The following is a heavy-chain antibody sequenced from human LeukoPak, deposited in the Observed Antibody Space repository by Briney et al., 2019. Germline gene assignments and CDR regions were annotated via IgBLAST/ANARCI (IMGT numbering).Heavy chain of an antibody. Sequence: SVKVSCKASGGTFSSYGISWVRQAPGQGLEWMGGIIPIFGTANYAQKFQGRVTITADKSTSTAYMELSSLRSEDTAVYYCARDGAYDENYYYYYMDVWGKGTTVTVSS. CDR3: ARDGAYDENYYYYYMDV. CDR2: IIPIFGTA. D-gene: IGHD1-26*01. V-gene: IGHV1-69*06. CDR1: GGTFSSYG. J-gene: IGHJ6*03.